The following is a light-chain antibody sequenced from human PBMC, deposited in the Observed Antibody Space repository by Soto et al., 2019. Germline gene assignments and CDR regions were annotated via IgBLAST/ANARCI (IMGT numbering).Light chain of an antibody. CDR1: SSDIGASNF. Sequence: QSVLTQPPSVSGSPGQSITVSCTGTSSDIGASNFVSWYQHLPGRAPKVIIFEATNRPSGVSNRFSGSKSGITASLTVSGLQAADEADYFCKSYAGSNTYVFGSGTKVTVL. CDR2: EAT. J-gene: IGLJ1*01. CDR3: KSYAGSNTYV. V-gene: IGLV2-14*01.